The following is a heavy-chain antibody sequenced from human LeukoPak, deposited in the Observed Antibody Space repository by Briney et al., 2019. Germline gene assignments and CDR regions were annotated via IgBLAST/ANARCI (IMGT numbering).Heavy chain of an antibody. Sequence: GGSLRLYCAAYGFTFSSYWMHWVRQAPGKGLVWVSRINTDGSSTSYADSVKGRFTISRDNAKNTLYLQMNSLRAEDTAVYYCVRDHNYKNDYRDQGTLVTVSS. CDR3: VRDHNYKNDY. CDR2: INTDGSST. V-gene: IGHV3-74*01. CDR1: GFTFSSYW. D-gene: IGHD4-11*01. J-gene: IGHJ4*02.